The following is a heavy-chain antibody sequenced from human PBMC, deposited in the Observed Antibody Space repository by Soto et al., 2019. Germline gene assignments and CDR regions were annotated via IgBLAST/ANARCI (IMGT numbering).Heavy chain of an antibody. Sequence: PSETLSLTCTVSGGSISSYYWSWVRQPPGKGLEWIGYIYYSGSTNYNPPLKSRVTISVDTSKNQFSLKLSSVTAADTAVYYCARLHYYGSGSVGLDYYYYMDVWGKGTTVTVSS. CDR3: ARLHYYGSGSVGLDYYYYMDV. CDR1: GGSISSYY. D-gene: IGHD3-10*01. J-gene: IGHJ6*03. CDR2: IYYSGST. V-gene: IGHV4-59*08.